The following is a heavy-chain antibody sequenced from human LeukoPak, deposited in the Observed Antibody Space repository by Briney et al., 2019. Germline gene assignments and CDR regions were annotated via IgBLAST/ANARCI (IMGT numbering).Heavy chain of an antibody. CDR3: ATYYDILTGTPLPDY. CDR2: FDPEDGET. J-gene: IGHJ4*02. Sequence: PGASVKVSCKVSGYTLTELSMHWVRQAPGKGLEWMGGFDPEDGETIYAQKFQGRVTMTEDTSTDTAHMELSSLRSEDTAVYYCATYYDILTGTPLPDYWGQGTLVTVSS. CDR1: GYTLTELS. D-gene: IGHD3-9*01. V-gene: IGHV1-24*01.